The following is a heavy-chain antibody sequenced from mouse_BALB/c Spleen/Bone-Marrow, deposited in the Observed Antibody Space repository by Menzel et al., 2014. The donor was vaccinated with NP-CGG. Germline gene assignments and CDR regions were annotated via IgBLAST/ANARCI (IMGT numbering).Heavy chain of an antibody. Sequence: EVMLVESGGGLVKSGGSLKLSCAASGFTFNSYGMSWVRQTPEKRLEWVATISGGGSYTFYPDSVEGRFTISRDNAKNNLYLQLSSLRPEDTALYYCARHAYYDQTEVSFVYWGQGTLVTVSA. CDR3: ARHAYYDQTEVSFVY. V-gene: IGHV5-9-2*01. CDR2: ISGGGSYT. D-gene: IGHD2-4*01. J-gene: IGHJ3*01. CDR1: GFTFNSYG.